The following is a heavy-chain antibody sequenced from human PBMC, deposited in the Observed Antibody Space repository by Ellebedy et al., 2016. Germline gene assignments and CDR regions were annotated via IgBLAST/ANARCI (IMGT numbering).Heavy chain of an antibody. J-gene: IGHJ4*02. V-gene: IGHV3-48*02. CDR2: ISAGGTSS. CDR1: GFTFSSYS. Sequence: GGSLRLSXAASGFTFSSYSMNWVRQTPGKGLEWVSTISAGGTSSYYADSVKGRFIISRDNAKNSLYLQMGSLRDEDTAVYFCARVPGRAPDYWGQGTLVTVSP. CDR3: ARVPGRAPDY.